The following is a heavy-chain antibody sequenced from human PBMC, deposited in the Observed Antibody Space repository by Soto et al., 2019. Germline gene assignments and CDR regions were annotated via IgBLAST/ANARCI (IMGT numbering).Heavy chain of an antibody. Sequence: ASVKVSCKASGYTFTSYGISWLRQAPGQGLEWMGWISAYNGNTNYAQKLQGRVTMTTDTSTSTAYMEPRSLRSDDTAVYYCAREARLAYCSGGSCYSSDAFDIWGQGTMVTVSS. J-gene: IGHJ3*02. D-gene: IGHD2-15*01. CDR3: AREARLAYCSGGSCYSSDAFDI. V-gene: IGHV1-18*01. CDR1: GYTFTSYG. CDR2: ISAYNGNT.